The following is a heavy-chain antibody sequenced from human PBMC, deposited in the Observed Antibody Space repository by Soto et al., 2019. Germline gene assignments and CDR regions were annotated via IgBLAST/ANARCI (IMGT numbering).Heavy chain of an antibody. J-gene: IGHJ6*02. Sequence: SETLSLTCAVNGGSFSGYYWSWIRQPPGKGLEWIGEINHSGVTNYKPSLKRRVTISVDTSKNQFSLQLKSVTAADTALYYCARFSGSYYYAMDVWGQGSTVT. D-gene: IGHD6-19*01. V-gene: IGHV4-34*01. CDR1: GGSFSGYY. CDR2: INHSGVT. CDR3: ARFSGSYYYAMDV.